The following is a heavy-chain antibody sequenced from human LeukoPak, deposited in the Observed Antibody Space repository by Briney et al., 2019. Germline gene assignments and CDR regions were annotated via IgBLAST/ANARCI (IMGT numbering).Heavy chain of an antibody. Sequence: GGSLRLSCAASGFTLSRYWMTWVRQAPGKGLEFVACIKQDGNEKYYVGSVKGRFTVSRDTATNSLHLQMNSRRVEDTAMYYCANVGDGYSDAFYIWGQGTMVTVSS. CDR1: GFTLSRYW. J-gene: IGHJ3*02. D-gene: IGHD5-24*01. CDR3: ANVGDGYSDAFYI. CDR2: IKQDGNEK. V-gene: IGHV3-7*01.